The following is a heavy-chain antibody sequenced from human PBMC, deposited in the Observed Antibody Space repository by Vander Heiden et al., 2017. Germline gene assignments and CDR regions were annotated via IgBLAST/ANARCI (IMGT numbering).Heavy chain of an antibody. J-gene: IGHJ4*02. Sequence: SYGISWVRQAPGQGLEWMGWISAYNGNTNYAQKLQGRVTMTTDTSTSTAYMELRSLRSDDTAVYYCASSRSGSYYYWGQGTLVTVSS. CDR2: ISAYNGNT. CDR3: ASSRSGSYYY. CDR1: SYG. V-gene: IGHV1-18*01. D-gene: IGHD3-10*01.